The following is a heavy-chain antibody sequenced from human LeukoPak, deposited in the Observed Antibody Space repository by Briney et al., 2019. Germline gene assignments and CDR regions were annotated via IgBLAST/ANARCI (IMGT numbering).Heavy chain of an antibody. J-gene: IGHJ3*02. CDR3: ARAGLRWSDDAFDI. CDR2: MNPNSGNT. Sequence: ASVKVSCKASGYTFTSYDINWVRQATGQGLEWMGWMNPNSGNTGYAQKFQGRVTMTRNTSISTAYMELSSLRSEDTAVYYCARAGLRWSDDAFDIWGQGTMVTVSS. V-gene: IGHV1-8*01. CDR1: GYTFTSYD. D-gene: IGHD4-23*01.